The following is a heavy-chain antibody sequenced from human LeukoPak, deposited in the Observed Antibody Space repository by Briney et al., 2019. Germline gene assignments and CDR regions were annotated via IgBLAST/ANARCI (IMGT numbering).Heavy chain of an antibody. J-gene: IGHJ3*02. CDR3: ANALPRRPFDM. CDR1: GGSISSSTYY. V-gene: IGHV4-39*07. Sequence: SETLSLTCSVSGGSISSSTYYWGWIRQPPGKGLEWIGNIYNSGSTYYNPSLKSRVTISVGTSKSQFSLKLGSVTAADTAVYYCANALPRRPFDMWGQGTVVTVSS. CDR2: IYNSGST.